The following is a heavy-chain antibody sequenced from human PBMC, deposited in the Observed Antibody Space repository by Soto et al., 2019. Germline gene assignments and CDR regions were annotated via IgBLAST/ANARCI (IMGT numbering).Heavy chain of an antibody. CDR3: ARGKAFDY. CDR2: ISYDGSNK. V-gene: IGHV3-30-3*01. D-gene: IGHD3-10*01. J-gene: IGHJ4*02. Sequence: QVQLVESGGGVVQPGRSLRLSCAASGFTFSSYAMHWVRQAPGKGLEWVAVISYDGSNKYYADSVKGRFTISRDNSKNTLYLQMNSLRAEDTAVYYCARGKAFDYWGPGALVPVSS. CDR1: GFTFSSYA.